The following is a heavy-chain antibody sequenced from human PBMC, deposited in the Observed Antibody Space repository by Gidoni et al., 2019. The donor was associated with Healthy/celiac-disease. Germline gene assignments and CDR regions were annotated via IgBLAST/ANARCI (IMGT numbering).Heavy chain of an antibody. CDR3: ASPIAAPGGYFQH. CDR2: IYPGDSDT. V-gene: IGHV5-51*01. J-gene: IGHJ1*01. Sequence: EVQLVQSGAEVEKPGESLKNSCKGSGYSFTSYWIGWVRQMPGKGLEWMWIIYPGDSDTRYSPSFQGQVTISADKSISTAYLQWSSLKASDTAMYYCASPIAAPGGYFQHWGQGTLVTVSS. CDR1: GYSFTSYW. D-gene: IGHD6-6*01.